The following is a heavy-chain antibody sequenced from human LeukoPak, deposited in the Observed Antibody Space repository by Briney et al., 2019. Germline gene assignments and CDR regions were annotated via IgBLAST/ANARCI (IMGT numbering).Heavy chain of an antibody. J-gene: IGHJ4*02. CDR2: CYYSGTTNY. CDR1: GASFSSYY. V-gene: IGHV4-59*01. Sequence: SETLSLTCTVSGASFSSYYWSWIRQPPGKGLEWIGYCYYSGTTNYNYNPSLKSRVTMSVDTSKNQFSLKLYSVTAADTAVYYCARDRRPEGFDYWGQGTLVTVSS. CDR3: ARDRRPEGFDY.